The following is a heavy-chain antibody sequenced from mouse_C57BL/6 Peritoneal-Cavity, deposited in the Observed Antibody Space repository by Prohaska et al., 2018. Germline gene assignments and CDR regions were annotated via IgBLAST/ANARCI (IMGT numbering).Heavy chain of an antibody. V-gene: IGHV5-17*01. CDR1: GFTFSDYG. J-gene: IGHJ3*01. Sequence: EVQLVESGGGLVKPGGSLKLSCAASGFTFSDYGMHWVRQAPEKGLEWVAYISSGSSTIYYADKVKGRFTISRDNAKNTLFLQMTSLRSEDTAMYYCARDPAWFAYWGQGTLVTVSA. CDR3: ARDPAWFAY. CDR2: ISSGSSTI.